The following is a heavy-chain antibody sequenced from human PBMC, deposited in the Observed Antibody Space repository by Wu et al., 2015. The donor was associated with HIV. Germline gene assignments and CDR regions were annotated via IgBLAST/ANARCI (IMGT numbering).Heavy chain of an antibody. D-gene: IGHD6-13*01. J-gene: IGHJ4*02. CDR3: ARGGYRDSSSWLNY. V-gene: IGHV1-2*02. Sequence: QVQLVQSGAEVKKPGASVKVSCKASGYTFTGYYMHWVRQAPGQGLEWMGWINPNSGGTKYAQKFQGRVTMTRDTSISTAYMELSRLRSDDTAVYYCARGGYRDSSSWLNYWGQGTLVTVSS. CDR1: GYTFTGYY. CDR2: INPNSGGT.